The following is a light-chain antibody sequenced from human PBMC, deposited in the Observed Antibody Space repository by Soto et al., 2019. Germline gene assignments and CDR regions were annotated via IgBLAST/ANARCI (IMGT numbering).Light chain of an antibody. CDR3: SSYAGNNIFV. J-gene: IGLJ1*01. CDR2: DVS. CDR1: SSDVGTYDF. V-gene: IGLV2-11*01. Sequence: QSVLTQPRSVSGSPGQSVTISCTGTSSDVGTYDFVSWYQQHPGKAPRLMIFDVSERPSGVPDRFSGSKSGNTASLTISSLQAEDEANYYCSSYAGNNIFVFGTGTKLTVL.